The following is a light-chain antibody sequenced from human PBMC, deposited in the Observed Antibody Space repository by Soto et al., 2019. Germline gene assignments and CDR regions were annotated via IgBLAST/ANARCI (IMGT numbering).Light chain of an antibody. CDR2: DNN. Sequence: QSVLTQPPSVSAAPGQKVTISCSGSSSNIGNNYVSWYQQLPGTAPKLLIYDNNKRPSGIPDRFSGSKSVTSATLGITGLQTGDEADYYCGTWDDSLTDMVLGGGTKLTVL. V-gene: IGLV1-51*01. CDR1: SSNIGNNY. J-gene: IGLJ2*01. CDR3: GTWDDSLTDMV.